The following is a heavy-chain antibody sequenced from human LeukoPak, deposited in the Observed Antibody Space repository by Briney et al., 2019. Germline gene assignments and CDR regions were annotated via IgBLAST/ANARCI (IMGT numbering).Heavy chain of an antibody. CDR1: GGTFSSYA. CDR3: ASHYASGSYYPHY. V-gene: IGHV1-69*13. J-gene: IGHJ4*02. D-gene: IGHD3-10*01. Sequence: ASVKVSCKASGGTFSSYAISWVRQAPGQGLEWMGGVIPIFGTANYTQKFQGRVTITADESTSTAYMELSSLRSEDTAVYYCASHYASGSYYPHYWGQGTLVTVSS. CDR2: VIPIFGTA.